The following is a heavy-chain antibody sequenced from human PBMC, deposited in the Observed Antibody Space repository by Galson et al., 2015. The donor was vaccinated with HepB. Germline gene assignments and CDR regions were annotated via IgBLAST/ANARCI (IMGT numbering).Heavy chain of an antibody. Sequence: SVKVSCKASGYTFTGYYMHWVRQAPGQGLEWMGWINPNSGGTNYAQKFQGRVTMTRDTSISTAYMELSRLRSDDTAVYYCARTKDVQLERDAFDIWGQGTVVTVSS. CDR2: INPNSGGT. V-gene: IGHV1-2*02. J-gene: IGHJ3*02. CDR1: GYTFTGYY. D-gene: IGHD1-1*01. CDR3: ARTKDVQLERDAFDI.